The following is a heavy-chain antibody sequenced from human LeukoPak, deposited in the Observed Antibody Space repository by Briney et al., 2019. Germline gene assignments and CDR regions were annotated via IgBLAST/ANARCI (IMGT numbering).Heavy chain of an antibody. CDR3: AGSGYDSYYAMDV. V-gene: IGHV3-53*01. J-gene: IGHJ6*02. Sequence: GGSLRLSCAASGFTVSSNYMSWVRQAPGKGLEWVSVLYSGGITYYADSVKGRFTISRDNSKNTLYLQMNSLRAEDTAVYYCAGSGYDSYYAMDVWGQGTTATVSS. CDR2: LYSGGIT. D-gene: IGHD2-15*01. CDR1: GFTVSSNY.